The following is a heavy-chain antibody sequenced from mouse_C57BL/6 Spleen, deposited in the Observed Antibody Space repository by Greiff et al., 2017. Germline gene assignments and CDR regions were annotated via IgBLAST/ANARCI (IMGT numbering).Heavy chain of an antibody. CDR3: AREGLRDVRFAY. Sequence: VQLQQPGAELVRPGSSVKLSCKASGYTFTSYWMDWVKQRPGQGLEWIGNIYPSDSEIHYNQKFKDKATLTVDKSSSTAYMQLSSLTSEDSAVYYCAREGLRDVRFAYWGQGTLVTVSA. CDR2: IYPSDSEI. D-gene: IGHD2-4*01. CDR1: GYTFTSYW. J-gene: IGHJ3*01. V-gene: IGHV1-61*01.